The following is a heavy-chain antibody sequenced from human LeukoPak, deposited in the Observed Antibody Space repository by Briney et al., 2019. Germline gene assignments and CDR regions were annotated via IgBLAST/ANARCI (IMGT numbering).Heavy chain of an antibody. CDR1: GGSISSYY. CDR2: IYYSGST. V-gene: IGHV4-59*08. CDR3: ARRGPTNWFDP. Sequence: SETLSLTCTVSGGSISSYYWSWIRQPPGKGLEWIGYIYYSGSTNYNPSLRSRVTISVDTSKNQFSLKLSSVTAADTAVYYCARRGPTNWFDPWGQGTLVTVSS. J-gene: IGHJ5*02.